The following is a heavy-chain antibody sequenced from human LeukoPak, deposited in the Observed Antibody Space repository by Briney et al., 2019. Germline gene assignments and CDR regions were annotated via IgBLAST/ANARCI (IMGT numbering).Heavy chain of an antibody. CDR2: ITGDGGRT. V-gene: IGHV3-43*02. CDR3: AREGPIAVAGYFDY. D-gene: IGHD6-19*01. J-gene: IGHJ4*02. CDR1: GFTFDDYA. Sequence: GGSLRLSCEASGFTFDDYAMHWVRQAPGKGLEWVSLITGDGGRTYFADSVKGRFTISRVNRKNSLYLQMNSLRTEDTALYYCAREGPIAVAGYFDYWGQGTLVTVSS.